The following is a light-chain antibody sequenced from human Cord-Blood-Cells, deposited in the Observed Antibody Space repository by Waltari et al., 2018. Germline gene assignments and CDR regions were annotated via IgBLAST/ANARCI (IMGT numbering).Light chain of an antibody. CDR2: LAS. CDR3: QQYYSTPIT. J-gene: IGKJ5*01. V-gene: IGKV4-1*01. Sequence: DIVMTQSPDSLAVSLGERATLNCKSSQSVLYSSNNKNYLAWYQQKPGQPPKLLIYLASTRESGVPDRFSGSGSGTDFTLTISSLQAEDVAVYYCQQYYSTPITFGQGTRLEIK. CDR1: QSVLYSSNNKNY.